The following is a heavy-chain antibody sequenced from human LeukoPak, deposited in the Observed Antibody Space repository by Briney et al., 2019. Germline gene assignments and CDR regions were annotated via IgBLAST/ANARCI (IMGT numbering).Heavy chain of an antibody. V-gene: IGHV3-43*02. J-gene: IGHJ4*02. CDR1: GFTFDDYA. CDR3: AKVGRASGWYVFDY. D-gene: IGHD6-19*01. Sequence: GGSLRLSCAASGFTFDDYAMHWVRQAPGKGLEWVSLISGDGGSTYYADSVKGRFTISGDNSKNSLYLQMNSLRTEDTALYYCAKVGRASGWYVFDYWGQGTLVTVSS. CDR2: ISGDGGST.